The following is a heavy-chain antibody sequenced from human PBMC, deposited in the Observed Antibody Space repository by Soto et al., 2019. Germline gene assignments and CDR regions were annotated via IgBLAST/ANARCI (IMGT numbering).Heavy chain of an antibody. J-gene: IGHJ4*02. CDR2: FVGSTGST. D-gene: IGHD1-1*01. CDR1: GFTFSRYT. CDR3: AKRHTTVATPANYFDY. Sequence: EVQLLESGGDLVQPGGSLILSCAASGFTFSRYTMNWVRQAPGKGLEWVSTFVGSTGSTFYADSVKGRFTISRDDSKNTLYLQMNSLRAEDTAVYYCAKRHTTVATPANYFDYWGQGTLVTVSS. V-gene: IGHV3-23*01.